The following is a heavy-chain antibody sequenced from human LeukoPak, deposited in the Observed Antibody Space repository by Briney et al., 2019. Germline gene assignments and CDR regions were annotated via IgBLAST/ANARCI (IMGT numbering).Heavy chain of an antibody. CDR2: IIPILGIA. J-gene: IGHJ4*02. V-gene: IGHV1-69*04. Sequence: SVKVSCKASGGTFSSYTISWVRQAPGQGLEWMGRIIPILGIANYAQKFQGRVTITADKSTSTAYMELSSLRSEDTAVYYCARDRGIVGATLPNFDYWGQGTLVTVSS. CDR3: ARDRGIVGATLPNFDY. D-gene: IGHD1-26*01. CDR1: GGTFSSYT.